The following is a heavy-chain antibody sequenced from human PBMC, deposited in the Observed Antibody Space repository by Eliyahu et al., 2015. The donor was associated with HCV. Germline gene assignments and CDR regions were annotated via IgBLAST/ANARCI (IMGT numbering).Heavy chain of an antibody. V-gene: IGHV3-21*01. D-gene: IGHD3-3*01. CDR2: ISSXSXXI. J-gene: IGHJ5*02. Sequence: GKGXEWVSSISSXSXXICYADSVKGRFTXSRDNAKNSLYLQMDSLRAEDTAVYYCARDLARNYDYTRWFDPWGQGTLVTVSS. CDR3: ARDLARNYDYTRWFDP.